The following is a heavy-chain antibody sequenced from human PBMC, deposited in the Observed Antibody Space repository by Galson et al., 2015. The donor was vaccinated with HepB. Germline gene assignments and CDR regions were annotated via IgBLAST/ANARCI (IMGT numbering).Heavy chain of an antibody. CDR3: TRGYSTATGSDGYYYYGMDV. Sequence: SLRLSCAASGFTFSSYSTNWVRQAPGKGLEWVSSISRDSTYIHYTDSVKGRFTISRDSAQNSVYLQMNSLRADDTAVYYCTRGYSTATGSDGYYYYGMDVWGQGTTVSVSS. V-gene: IGHV3-21*01. CDR1: GFTFSSYS. CDR2: ISRDSTYI. J-gene: IGHJ6*02. D-gene: IGHD2-2*01.